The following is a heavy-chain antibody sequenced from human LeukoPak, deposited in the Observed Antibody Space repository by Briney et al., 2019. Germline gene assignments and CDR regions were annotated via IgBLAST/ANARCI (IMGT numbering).Heavy chain of an antibody. CDR2: ISWDSGSI. V-gene: IGHV3-9*01. Sequence: GGPLRLSCAASGFTFDDYAMHWVRQAPGKGLEWVSGISWDSGSIGYADSVKGRFTISRDNAKNSLYLQMNSLRAEDTALYYCAKDMAVATRVGFSSPFDYWGQGTLVTVSS. J-gene: IGHJ4*02. D-gene: IGHD5-12*01. CDR3: AKDMAVATRVGFSSPFDY. CDR1: GFTFDDYA.